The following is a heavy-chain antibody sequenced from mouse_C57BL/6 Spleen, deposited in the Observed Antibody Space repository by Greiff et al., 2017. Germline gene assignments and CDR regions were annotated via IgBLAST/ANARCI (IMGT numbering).Heavy chain of an antibody. D-gene: IGHD1-1*01. J-gene: IGHJ2*01. V-gene: IGHV5-4*01. CDR3: ARDYYGSSYFDY. CDR2: ISDGGSYT. CDR1: GFTFSSYA. Sequence: EVHLVESGGGLVKPGGSLKLSCAASGFTFSSYAMSWVRQTPEKRLEWVATISDGGSYTYYPDNVKGRFTISRDNAKNNLYLQMSHLKSADTAMYYCARDYYGSSYFDYWGQGTTRTVSS.